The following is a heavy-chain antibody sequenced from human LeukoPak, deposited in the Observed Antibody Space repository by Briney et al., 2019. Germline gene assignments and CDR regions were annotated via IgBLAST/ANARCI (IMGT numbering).Heavy chain of an antibody. D-gene: IGHD5-18*01. CDR2: ISWNGGSI. J-gene: IGHJ3*02. CDR3: AKAEGGYSYGHAFDI. V-gene: IGHV3-9*03. Sequence: GGSLRLSCAASGFTFDDYAMHWVRQAPGKGLEWVSGISWNGGSIGYADSVKGRFTISRDNAKNSLYLQMNSLRAEDMALYYCAKAEGGYSYGHAFDIWGQGTMVTVSS. CDR1: GFTFDDYA.